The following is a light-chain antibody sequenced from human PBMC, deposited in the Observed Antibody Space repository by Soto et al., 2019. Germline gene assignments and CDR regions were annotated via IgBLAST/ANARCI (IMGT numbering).Light chain of an antibody. CDR3: QQYQNWPPLT. J-gene: IGKJ4*01. CDR2: GAF. V-gene: IGKV3-15*01. Sequence: EIVMTQSPATVSVSPGETATLSCRASQSVSYNLVWYQQKPGQGLRLLIYGAFTRATGIPARVSGSGSGTEFSLTISSLQSEDFAVYYCQQYQNWPPLTFGGGTKVEIK. CDR1: QSVSYN.